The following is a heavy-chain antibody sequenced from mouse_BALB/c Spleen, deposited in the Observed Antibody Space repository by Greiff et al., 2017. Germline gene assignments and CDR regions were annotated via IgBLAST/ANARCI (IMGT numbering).Heavy chain of an antibody. J-gene: IGHJ4*01. D-gene: IGHD3-3*01. V-gene: IGHV5-9-4*01. CDR2: ISSGGIYT. Sequence: DVMLVESGGGLVKPGGSLKLSCAASGFTFSSYAMSWVRQSPEKRLEWVAEISSGGIYTYYPDTVTGRFTISRDNAKNTLYLEMSSLRSEDTAMYYCARGGGHYAMDYWGQGTSVTVSS. CDR3: ARGGGHYAMDY. CDR1: GFTFSSYA.